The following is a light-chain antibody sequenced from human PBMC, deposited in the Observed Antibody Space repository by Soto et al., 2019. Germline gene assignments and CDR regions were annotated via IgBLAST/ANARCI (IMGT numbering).Light chain of an antibody. CDR1: QSVLYSSNNKNY. J-gene: IGKJ2*01. CDR3: QQYESTPPT. Sequence: DIVMTQSPDSLAVSLGARATINCKSSQSVLYSSNNKNYLAWYQQRPGQPPKLLIYWASTREYGVPDRFSGSGSGTDFTLTITSLQAEDVAVYYCQQYESTPPTFGQGTKVEIK. CDR2: WAS. V-gene: IGKV4-1*01.